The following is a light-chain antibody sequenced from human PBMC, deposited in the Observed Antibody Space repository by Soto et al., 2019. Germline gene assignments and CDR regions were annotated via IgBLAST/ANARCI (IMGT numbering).Light chain of an antibody. J-gene: IGLJ3*02. CDR2: DVS. Sequence: QSALTQPASVSGSPGQSITISCTGTSSDVGGYNYVSWYQQHPGKAPKLMIYDVSNRPSGVSNRFSGSKSGNTASLTISGLPAEDGADYYCSSYTSSSANWVFGGGTQLTVL. V-gene: IGLV2-14*01. CDR1: SSDVGGYNY. CDR3: SSYTSSSANWV.